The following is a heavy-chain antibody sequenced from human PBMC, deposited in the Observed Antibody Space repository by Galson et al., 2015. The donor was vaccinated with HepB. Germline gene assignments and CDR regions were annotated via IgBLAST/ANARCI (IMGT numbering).Heavy chain of an antibody. J-gene: IGHJ4*02. D-gene: IGHD1-26*01. CDR1: GYTLRKYA. Sequence: SVKVSCKASGYTLRKYAMSWVRQAPGQGLEWMGWTNTNNGNPTYAQDFTGRFVFSLGTSVSTAYLQISSLKAEDTAVYYCARDDVDGRSFDYWGQGTLVTVSS. V-gene: IGHV7-4-1*02. CDR2: TNTNNGNP. CDR3: ARDDVDGRSFDY.